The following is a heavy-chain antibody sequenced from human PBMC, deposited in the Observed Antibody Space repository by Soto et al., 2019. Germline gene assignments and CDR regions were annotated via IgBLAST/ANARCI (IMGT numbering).Heavy chain of an antibody. J-gene: IGHJ4*02. Sequence: LEILSLTCTVSGASVNNDYWTWIRQSAGKGLECIGYISYSGTINYNPSFRSRVSMSLDTSKNQFYLRLSSVAAADTAFYYCARVIGGRKLFDYWGQGTLVTVSS. D-gene: IGHD3-16*01. CDR1: GASVNNDY. V-gene: IGHV4-59*02. CDR3: ARVIGGRKLFDY. CDR2: ISYSGTI.